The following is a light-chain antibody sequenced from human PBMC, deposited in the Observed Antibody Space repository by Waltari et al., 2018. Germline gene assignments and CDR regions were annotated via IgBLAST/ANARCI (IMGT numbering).Light chain of an antibody. Sequence: DIVMTQSPDSLAVSLGERATIHCKSSHRVFYTSNREKCLGWYQQKPGQPPKLLFYWASTREPGVPDRFSASGSGTDFTLSISSLQAEDVALYYCQQYYTSPSTFGQGTRLEI. J-gene: IGKJ5*01. CDR2: WAS. CDR3: QQYYTSPST. V-gene: IGKV4-1*01. CDR1: HRVFYTSNREKC.